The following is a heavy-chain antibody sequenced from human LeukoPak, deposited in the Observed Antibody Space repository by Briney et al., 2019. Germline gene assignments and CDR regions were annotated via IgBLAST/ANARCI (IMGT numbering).Heavy chain of an antibody. D-gene: IGHD7-27*01. CDR1: GFTFSTYA. CDR3: AKEEGNWGTPSFDY. J-gene: IGHJ4*02. Sequence: GGSLRLSCAASGFTFSTYAMSWVRQAPGKGLEWVSAISGSGGSTYQVDSVKGRFTISRDNSKNTLYLQMNSLRAEDTAVYYCAKEEGNWGTPSFDYWGQGTLVTVSS. V-gene: IGHV3-23*01. CDR2: ISGSGGST.